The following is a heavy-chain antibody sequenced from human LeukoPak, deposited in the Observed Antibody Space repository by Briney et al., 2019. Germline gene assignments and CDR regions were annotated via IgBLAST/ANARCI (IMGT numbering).Heavy chain of an antibody. CDR1: GYTFTSYY. CDR3: ARGGPIVVVPAAMAY. CDR2: INPSGGST. D-gene: IGHD2-2*01. Sequence: GASVRVSCTASGYTFTSYYMHWVRQAPGQGLEWMGIINPSGGSTSYAQKFQGRVTMTRDMSTSTVYMELSSLRSEDTAVYYCARGGPIVVVPAAMAYWGQGTLVTVSS. J-gene: IGHJ4*02. V-gene: IGHV1-46*01.